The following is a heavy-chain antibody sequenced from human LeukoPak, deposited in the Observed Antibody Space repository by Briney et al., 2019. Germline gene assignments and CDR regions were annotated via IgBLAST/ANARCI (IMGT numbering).Heavy chain of an antibody. V-gene: IGHV1-46*01. Sequence: ASVKVSCTASGYTFTSYYMHWVRQAPGQGLEWMGLINPSGGSTSYAQKFQGRVTMTRDTSTSTVYMELSSLRSEDTAVYYCARDLKGCSGGSCYPEHWFDPWGQGTLVTVSS. CDR1: GYTFTSYY. CDR2: INPSGGST. D-gene: IGHD2-15*01. J-gene: IGHJ5*02. CDR3: ARDLKGCSGGSCYPEHWFDP.